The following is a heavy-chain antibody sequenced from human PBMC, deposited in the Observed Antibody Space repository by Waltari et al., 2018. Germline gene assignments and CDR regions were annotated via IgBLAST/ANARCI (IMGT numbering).Heavy chain of an antibody. D-gene: IGHD3-22*01. CDR1: GFSFRGYA. CDR3: AKAIKGYNSAWFDY. J-gene: IGHJ5*01. CDR2: ISGSCSTP. Sequence: EVQLLESGGGLVQPGGSLRLSCAASGFSFRGYAMSWVRQAPGKGLEGVSNISGSCSTPFYADSVKGRFTISRDNSRNTVFLQMSSLRAEETAVYYCAKAIKGYNSAWFDYWGQGTLVTVSS. V-gene: IGHV3-23*01.